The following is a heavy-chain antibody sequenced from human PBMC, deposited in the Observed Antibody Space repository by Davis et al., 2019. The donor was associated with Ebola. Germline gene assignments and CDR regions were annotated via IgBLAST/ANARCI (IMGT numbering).Heavy chain of an antibody. CDR3: ARGLAAPPLGYYYYGMDV. CDR2: INSDGSST. Sequence: PGGSLRLSCAASGFTFSSYWMHWVRHAPGKGLVWVSRINSDGSSTSYADSVKGRFTISRDNAKNTLYLQMNSLRAEDTAVYYCARGLAAPPLGYYYYGMDVWGQGTTVTVSS. CDR1: GFTFSSYW. V-gene: IGHV3-74*01. D-gene: IGHD6-6*01. J-gene: IGHJ6*02.